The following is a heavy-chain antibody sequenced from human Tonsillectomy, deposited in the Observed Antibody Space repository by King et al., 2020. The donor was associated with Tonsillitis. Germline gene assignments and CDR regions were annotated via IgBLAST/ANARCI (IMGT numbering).Heavy chain of an antibody. D-gene: IGHD3-3*01. CDR1: GFTFSTYG. J-gene: IGHJ4*02. Sequence: VQLVESGGGVVQPGRSLILSCAASGFTFSTYGMPWVRQAPGKGLEWVAGISYDGINKNYADSVKGRFTISRDNSKNTLYLQMNSLRAEDTAVYYCAKEMRESITIFGVTEGQFDYWGQGTLVTVSS. CDR2: ISYDGINK. CDR3: AKEMRESITIFGVTEGQFDY. V-gene: IGHV3-30*18.